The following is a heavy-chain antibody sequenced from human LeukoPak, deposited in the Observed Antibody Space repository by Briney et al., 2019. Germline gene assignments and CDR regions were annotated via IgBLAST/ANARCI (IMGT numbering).Heavy chain of an antibody. CDR2: ISVSGNT. Sequence: GGSLRLSCAASGFTLSSYAMSWVRQGPGKGLGRVSAISVSGNTYHADSVKGRFTISGDSSKNTLYLQMNSLRAEDAAVYYCAKAPVTTCSGAYCYPFDYWGQGTLVTVSS. CDR1: GFTLSSYA. V-gene: IGHV3-23*01. J-gene: IGHJ4*02. D-gene: IGHD2-15*01. CDR3: AKAPVTTCSGAYCYPFDY.